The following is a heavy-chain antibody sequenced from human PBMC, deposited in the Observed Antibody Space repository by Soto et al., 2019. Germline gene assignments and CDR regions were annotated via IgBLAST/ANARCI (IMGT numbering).Heavy chain of an antibody. V-gene: IGHV3-53*01. J-gene: IGHJ4*02. CDR1: GFTVSSNY. CDR3: ASSGGSYYVVFDY. D-gene: IGHD1-26*01. Sequence: GGSLRLSCAASGFTVSSNYMSWVRQAPGKGLEWVSVIYSGGSTYYADSVKGRFTISRDNSKNTLYLQMNSLRAEDTAVYYYASSGGSYYVVFDYWGQGTLVTVSS. CDR2: IYSGGST.